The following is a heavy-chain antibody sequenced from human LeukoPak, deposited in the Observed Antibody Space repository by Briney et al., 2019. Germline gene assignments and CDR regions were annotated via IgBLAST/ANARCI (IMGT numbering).Heavy chain of an antibody. D-gene: IGHD2-2*02. V-gene: IGHV3-23*01. CDR2: ISGTGSST. Sequence: GGSLRLSCEASGFTFGNYAMNWVRQAPGKGLEWVSTISGTGSSTYYADSAKGRFTISRDNSKDTLFPRLNSLTAADTAMYFCAKASVAIPQYCNSWGQGTLVTVSS. CDR3: AKASVAIPQYCNS. CDR1: GFTFGNYA. J-gene: IGHJ5*02.